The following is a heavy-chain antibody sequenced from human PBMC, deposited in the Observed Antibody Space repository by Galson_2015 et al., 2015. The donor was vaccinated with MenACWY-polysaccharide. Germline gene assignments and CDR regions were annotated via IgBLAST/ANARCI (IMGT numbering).Heavy chain of an antibody. CDR1: GYTFTDCY. Sequence: SGYTFTDCYIHWVRQAPGQGLEWMGWINPNGGGTHYEQKYQARVTMTRDTSINTAYMELSRLSSDDTAVYYCTRGGGRYYVDYWGQGTLVTVSS. V-gene: IGHV1-2*02. D-gene: IGHD6-19*01. CDR2: INPNGGGT. CDR3: TRGGGRYYVDY. J-gene: IGHJ4*02.